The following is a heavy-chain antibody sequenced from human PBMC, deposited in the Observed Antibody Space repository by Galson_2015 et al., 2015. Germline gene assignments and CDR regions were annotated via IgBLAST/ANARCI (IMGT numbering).Heavy chain of an antibody. D-gene: IGHD6-13*01. J-gene: IGHJ4*02. Sequence: SCKASGYTFTGYYMHWVRQAPGQGLEWMGWINPNSGGTNYAQKFQGWVTMTRDTSISTAYMELSRLRSDDTAVYYCARDWSGSYSSSWYLFDYWGQGTLVTVSS. V-gene: IGHV1-2*04. CDR2: INPNSGGT. CDR3: ARDWSGSYSSSWYLFDY. CDR1: GYTFTGYY.